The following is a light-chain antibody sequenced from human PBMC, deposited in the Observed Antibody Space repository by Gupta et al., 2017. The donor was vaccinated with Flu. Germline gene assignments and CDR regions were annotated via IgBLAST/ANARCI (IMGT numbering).Light chain of an antibody. J-gene: IGKJ1*01. CDR1: QDVGHW. Sequence: GDRVAITCRASQDVGHWLAWYQQKPGKAPTPLIHKTSILQSGVPSRFSGSGSGTEFTLTITNLQPDDSATYYCQQYSVSCTFGPGTKVEIK. CDR2: KTS. V-gene: IGKV1-5*03. CDR3: QQYSVSCT.